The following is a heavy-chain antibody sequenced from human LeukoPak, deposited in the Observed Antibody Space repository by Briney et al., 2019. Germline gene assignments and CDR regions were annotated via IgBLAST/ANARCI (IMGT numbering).Heavy chain of an antibody. Sequence: GGSLRLSCAASGFTFITYAMNWVRQAPGKGLEWVSAISGSGASTYYADSVKGRFTISRDNSKNTLYLRMNSLRAEDTAVYYCAKASGSYYDYYYYYAMDVWGQGTTVTVSS. D-gene: IGHD3-10*01. CDR1: GFTFITYA. CDR3: AKASGSYYDYYYYYAMDV. V-gene: IGHV3-23*01. J-gene: IGHJ6*02. CDR2: ISGSGAST.